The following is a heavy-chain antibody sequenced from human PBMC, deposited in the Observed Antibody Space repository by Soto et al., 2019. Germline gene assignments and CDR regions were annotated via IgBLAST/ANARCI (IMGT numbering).Heavy chain of an antibody. CDR1: GFTFSSYG. CDR2: IWHDGSNK. J-gene: IGHJ6*02. D-gene: IGHD3-3*01. V-gene: IGHV3-33*01. CDR3: ARGVSRIYDFWSGYGMDV. Sequence: GGSLRLSCAASGFTFSSYGMHWVRQAPGKGLEWVAVIWHDGSNKYYADSVKGRFTISRDNSKNTLYLQMNSLRAEDTAVYYCARGVSRIYDFWSGYGMDVWGQGTRVTVSS.